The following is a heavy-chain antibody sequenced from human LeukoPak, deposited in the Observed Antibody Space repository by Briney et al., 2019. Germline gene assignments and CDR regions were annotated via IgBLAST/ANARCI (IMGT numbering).Heavy chain of an antibody. V-gene: IGHV4-34*01. CDR1: GGSFSGYY. D-gene: IGHD3-3*01. Sequence: PSETLSLTCAVYGGSFSGYYWSWIRQPPGQGLEWIGGINHSGSTNYNPSLKSRVTIAVDTSKNQFSLKLSSVTAADTAVYYCARGRRGRITIFGVGNYFDYWGQGTLVTVSS. J-gene: IGHJ4*02. CDR2: INHSGST. CDR3: ARGRRGRITIFGVGNYFDY.